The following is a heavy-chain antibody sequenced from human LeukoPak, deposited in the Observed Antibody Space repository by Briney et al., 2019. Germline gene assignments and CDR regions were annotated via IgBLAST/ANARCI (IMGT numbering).Heavy chain of an antibody. CDR2: IRYDDSNR. V-gene: IGHV3-30*02. Sequence: GGSLRLSCVASGFAFNNFGVHWVRQAPGKGLEWVAFIRYDDSNRYYTDSVKGRFTISRDNSKNTLFLQMGSLRSEDTAVYYCAKDRLNWGSNTFDYWGQGTLVAVSS. D-gene: IGHD7-27*01. CDR1: GFAFNNFG. J-gene: IGHJ4*02. CDR3: AKDRLNWGSNTFDY.